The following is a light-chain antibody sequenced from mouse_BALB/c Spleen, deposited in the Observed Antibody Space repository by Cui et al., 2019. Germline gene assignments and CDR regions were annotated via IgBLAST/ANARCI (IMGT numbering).Light chain of an antibody. V-gene: IGKV16-104*01. CDR1: KSISKY. CDR3: QQHNEYPLT. Sequence: DVQITQSPSYLAASPGETITINCRASKSISKYLAWYQEKPGKTNKLLIYSGSTLQSGIPSRFSGSGSGTDFTLTISSLEPEDFAMYYCQQHNEYPLTCGAGTKLELK. J-gene: IGKJ5*01. CDR2: SGS.